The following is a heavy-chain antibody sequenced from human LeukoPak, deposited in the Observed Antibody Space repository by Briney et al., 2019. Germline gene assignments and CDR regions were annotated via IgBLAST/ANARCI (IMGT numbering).Heavy chain of an antibody. CDR2: IYTSGST. J-gene: IGHJ3*02. Sequence: SETLSLTCTVSGGSISSYYWSWIRQPPGKGLEWIGYIYTSGSTNYNPSLKSRVTISLDTSKNQFSLTLGSVTAADTAVYYCARRGYYDFWSGYLDAFDIWGQGTMVTVSS. D-gene: IGHD3-3*01. V-gene: IGHV4-4*09. CDR1: GGSISSYY. CDR3: ARRGYYDFWSGYLDAFDI.